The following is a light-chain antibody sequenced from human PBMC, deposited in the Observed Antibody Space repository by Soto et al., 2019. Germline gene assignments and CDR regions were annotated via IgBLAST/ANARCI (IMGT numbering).Light chain of an antibody. CDR2: DAS. CDR1: QSVSSY. V-gene: IGKV3-11*01. CDR3: QQRSNWPPVT. Sequence: EIVLTQSPATLSLSPGERATLSCRASQSVSSYLAWYQQKPGQAPRLLIYDASNRATGIPARFRGSGSGTDLTLTISSPEPEDSAIYYCQQRSNWPPVTFGGGTKVEIK. J-gene: IGKJ4*01.